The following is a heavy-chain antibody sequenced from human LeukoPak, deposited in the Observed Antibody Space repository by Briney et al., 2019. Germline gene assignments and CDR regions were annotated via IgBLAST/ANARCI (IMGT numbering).Heavy chain of an antibody. CDR2: INPNSGGT. CDR1: GYTFTGYF. J-gene: IGHJ4*02. D-gene: IGHD6-13*01. V-gene: IGHV1-2*02. Sequence: ASVRVSCKASGYTFTGYFIHWVRQAPGQGLEWMGWINPNSGGTKDAQKFQGRVTMTRDTSISTAYMELSRLSSDDTAVYYCARSVEQLANFDYWGQGTLVTVSS. CDR3: ARSVEQLANFDY.